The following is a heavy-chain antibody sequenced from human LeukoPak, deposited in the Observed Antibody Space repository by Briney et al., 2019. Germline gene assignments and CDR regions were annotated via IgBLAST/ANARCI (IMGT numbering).Heavy chain of an antibody. Sequence: GGSLRLSCAVSSFTFTYAWMGWVRQAPGKGPEWVGRIRPKIEGGTADYAAPVKGRFTMSRDDSKNIVYLQMNSLKTEDTAVYYCTTGGHQEESSGFDYWGQGTLVTVSS. D-gene: IGHD3-10*01. CDR1: SFTFTYAW. V-gene: IGHV3-15*07. CDR2: IRPKIEGGTA. J-gene: IGHJ4*02. CDR3: TTGGHQEESSGFDY.